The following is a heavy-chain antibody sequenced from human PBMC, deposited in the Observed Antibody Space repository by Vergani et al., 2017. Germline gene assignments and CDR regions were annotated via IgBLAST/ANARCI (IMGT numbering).Heavy chain of an antibody. D-gene: IGHD2-2*01. CDR3: ARAYCSSTSCLFDY. CDR1: GGSISSYY. V-gene: IGHV4-59*01. Sequence: QVQLQESGPGLVKPSETLSLTCTVSGGSISSYYWSWIRQPPGKGLEWIGYIYYSGSNNYNPSLKSRVTISVDTCKNQFSLKLSAVTAADTAVYYCARAYCSSTSCLFDYWGQGTLVTVSS. J-gene: IGHJ4*02. CDR2: IYYSGSN.